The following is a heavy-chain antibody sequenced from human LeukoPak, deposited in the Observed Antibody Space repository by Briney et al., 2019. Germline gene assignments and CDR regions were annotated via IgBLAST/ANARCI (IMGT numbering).Heavy chain of an antibody. J-gene: IGHJ4*02. CDR2: ISGSGGST. CDR3: AKCNRRGATTGFDY. CDR1: GFTFSRYA. Sequence: PGGALRLSCAASGFTFSRYAMSWVRQAPGKGLEWVSAISGSGGSTYYADSVKGRFTISRDNSKNTLYLQMNSLRAEDTAVYYCAKCNRRGATTGFDYWGQGTLVTVSS. V-gene: IGHV3-23*01. D-gene: IGHD4-17*01.